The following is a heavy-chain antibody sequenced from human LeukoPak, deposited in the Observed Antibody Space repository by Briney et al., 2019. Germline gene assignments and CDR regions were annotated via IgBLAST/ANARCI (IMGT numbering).Heavy chain of an antibody. J-gene: IGHJ5*01. CDR1: GYTFTTYA. Sequence: ASVKVSCKASGYTFTTYAMHWVRQAPGQRLEWMGWINAGNGDTKYLQKFQGRVTITRDTSASTAYMELSSLRSEDTAVYYCARGGTELWFDSWGQGTLVTVSS. V-gene: IGHV1-3*01. D-gene: IGHD1-14*01. CDR2: INAGNGDT. CDR3: ARGGTELWFDS.